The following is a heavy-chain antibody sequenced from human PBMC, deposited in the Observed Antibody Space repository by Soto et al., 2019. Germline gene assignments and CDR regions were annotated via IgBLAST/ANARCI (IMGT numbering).Heavy chain of an antibody. J-gene: IGHJ3*02. CDR2: IQQDGSEK. Sequence: EVQLVESGGGLVQPGGSLRLSCAASGITLSSSWMTWVRQAPGKGLEWVANIQQDGSEKQYVDSVRGRFTISRDNAKNSLYLQMNSLTAEDTAVYYCARDPYDSGGYAAFDIWGQGTMVTVSS. CDR3: ARDPYDSGGYAAFDI. CDR1: GITLSSSW. V-gene: IGHV3-7*04. D-gene: IGHD3-22*01.